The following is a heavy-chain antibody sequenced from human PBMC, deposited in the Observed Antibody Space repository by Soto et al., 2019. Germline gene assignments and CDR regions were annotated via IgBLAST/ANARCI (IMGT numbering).Heavy chain of an antibody. J-gene: IGHJ4*02. CDR3: ARGAGEYGYYVLYFDY. V-gene: IGHV3-66*01. CDR2: IYSGGST. Sequence: EVQLVESGGGLVQPGGSLRLSCAASGFTVSSNYMSWVRQAPGKGLEWVSVIYSGGSTYYADSVKGRFTISRDNSKNTLYLQMNSLRAEDTAVYYCARGAGEYGYYVLYFDYWGQGTLVTVSS. CDR1: GFTVSSNY. D-gene: IGHD4-17*01.